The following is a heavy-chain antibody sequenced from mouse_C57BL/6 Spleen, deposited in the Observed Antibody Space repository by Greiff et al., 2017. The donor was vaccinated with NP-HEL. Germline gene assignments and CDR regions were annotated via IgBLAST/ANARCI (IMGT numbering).Heavy chain of an antibody. CDR2: IHPNSGST. CDR3: ARCTVETSFYAMDY. CDR1: GYTFTSYW. V-gene: IGHV1-64*01. D-gene: IGHD1-1*01. Sequence: QVQLQQSGAELVKPGASVKLSCKASGYTFTSYWMHWVKQRPGQGLEWIGMIHPNSGSTNYNEKFKSKATLTVDKSSSTAYMQLSSLTSEDSAFYYCARCTVETSFYAMDYWGQGTSVTVSS. J-gene: IGHJ4*01.